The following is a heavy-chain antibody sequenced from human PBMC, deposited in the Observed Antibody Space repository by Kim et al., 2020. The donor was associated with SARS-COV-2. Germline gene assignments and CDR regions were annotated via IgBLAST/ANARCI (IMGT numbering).Heavy chain of an antibody. CDR1: RFPFGCYG. CDR2: IWYDGSKT. J-gene: IGHJ6*02. Sequence: GGSLRLSCAASRFPFGCYGMHWVRQAPGKGLEWVALIWYDGSKTYHTDSVKGRFTISRDNSKNTLYLQMNSLRVEDTAVYYCARLNGNYGRYTMDVCGQGTTVSVSS. CDR3: ARLNGNYGRYTMDV. D-gene: IGHD4-4*01. V-gene: IGHV3-33*08.